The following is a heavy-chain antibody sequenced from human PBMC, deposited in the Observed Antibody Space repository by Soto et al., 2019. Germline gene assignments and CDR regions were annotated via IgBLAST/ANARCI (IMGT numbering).Heavy chain of an antibody. CDR2: INPSGGST. J-gene: IGHJ6*02. CDR3: ARVRFSFLTGYPLSAPYYYYYGMDV. D-gene: IGHD3-9*01. CDR1: GYTFTSYY. V-gene: IGHV1-46*01. Sequence: ASVKVSCKASGYTFTSYYMHWVRQAPGQGLEWMGIINPSGGSTSYAQKFQGRVTMTRDTSTSTVYMGLSSLRSEDTAVYYCARVRFSFLTGYPLSAPYYYYYGMDVWGQGTTVTVSS.